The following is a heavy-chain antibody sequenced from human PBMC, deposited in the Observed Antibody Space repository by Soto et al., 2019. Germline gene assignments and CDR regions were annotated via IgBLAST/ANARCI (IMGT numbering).Heavy chain of an antibody. V-gene: IGHV3-53*01. D-gene: IGHD1-1*01. Sequence: LRLSCAAFGLTVSGKKYVAWVRQAPGKGLEWVSALYDVDGSFYADSVKGRFTTSSDSSKTTVYLQMNGLRPDDTAVYYCASWHEREHAYDVWGQGTRVTVSS. CDR3: ASWHEREHAYDV. CDR1: GLTVSGKKY. J-gene: IGHJ3*01. CDR2: LYDVDGS.